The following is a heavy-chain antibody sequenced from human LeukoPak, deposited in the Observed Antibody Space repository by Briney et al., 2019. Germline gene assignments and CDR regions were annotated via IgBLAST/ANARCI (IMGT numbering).Heavy chain of an antibody. D-gene: IGHD3-10*01. CDR3: ARIGSPTLNWFDPWGRFDP. Sequence: PSQTLSLTCAVSGGSISSGGYSWSWIRQPPGKGLEWIGYIYHSGSTYYNPSLKSRVTISVDTSKNQFSLKLSSVTAADTAVYYCARIGSPTLNWFDPWGRFDPWGQGTLVTVSS. J-gene: IGHJ5*02. V-gene: IGHV4-30-2*01. CDR1: GGSISSGGYS. CDR2: IYHSGST.